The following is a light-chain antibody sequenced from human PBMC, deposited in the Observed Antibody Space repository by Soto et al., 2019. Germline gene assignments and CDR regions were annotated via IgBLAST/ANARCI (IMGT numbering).Light chain of an antibody. CDR3: QQYNNWPPYT. CDR1: QSVSSN. Sequence: EVVMTQSPATLSVSPGEGATLSCRASQSVSSNLAWYQQKPGQAPRLLIYGASTRATGIPARFSGSGSGTEFTLTISSLQSEDFPVYYCQQYNNWPPYTFGQGTKLEIK. J-gene: IGKJ2*01. V-gene: IGKV3-15*01. CDR2: GAS.